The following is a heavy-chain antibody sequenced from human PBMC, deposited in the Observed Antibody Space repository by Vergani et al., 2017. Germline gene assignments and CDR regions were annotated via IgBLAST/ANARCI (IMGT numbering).Heavy chain of an antibody. CDR2: IGSSGPYI. Sequence: VQLVESGGGLVKPGGSLRLSCAASGFTFSDFSMSWVRQAPGKGLEWVAFIGSSGPYINYADSVKGRFIISRDNTNNSLFLQLRSLRAEDAAVYYCAGECTSGGGTDNYGMDVWGQGATVTVSS. D-gene: IGHD2-8*01. J-gene: IGHJ6*02. CDR1: GFTFSDFS. V-gene: IGHV3-21*06. CDR3: AGECTSGGGTDNYGMDV.